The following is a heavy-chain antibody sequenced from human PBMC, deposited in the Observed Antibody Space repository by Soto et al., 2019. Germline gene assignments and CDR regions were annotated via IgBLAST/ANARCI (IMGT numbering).Heavy chain of an antibody. V-gene: IGHV2-5*02. D-gene: IGHD2-15*01. CDR2: IYCADVQ. CDR3: AHSPCSGGTCYLFDY. J-gene: IGHJ4*02. Sequence: QITLKESGPPLLKPTQTLTLTCTVSGFSLSTSGLVVCWIRQPPGTSLEWLSLIYCADVQRYNPSMQTRLTITRDDSRIQVGRTMTNMAPVDTATYYCAHSPCSGGTCYLFDYWCQGALVTVSS. CDR1: GFSLSTSGLV.